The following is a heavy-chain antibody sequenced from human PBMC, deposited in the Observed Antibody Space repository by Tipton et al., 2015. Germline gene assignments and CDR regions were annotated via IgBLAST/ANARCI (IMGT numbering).Heavy chain of an antibody. J-gene: IGHJ4*02. V-gene: IGHV4-31*02. D-gene: IGHD3-16*01. CDR1: GGSIRSGGHY. CDR3: ARERENSYGSFDH. Sequence: LRLSCTVSGGSIRSGGHYWGWLRQHPGKGLEWIGYNYYSGSSYYNPSLKSRVTISVDTSKNQFSLKVNSVTAADTAVYYCARERENSYGSFDHWGQGSLVTVSS. CDR2: NYYSGSS.